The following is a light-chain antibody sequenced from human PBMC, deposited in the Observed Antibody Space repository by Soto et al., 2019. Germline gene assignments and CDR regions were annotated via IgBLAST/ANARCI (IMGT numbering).Light chain of an antibody. Sequence: DIQMTQSPSTLPASVGDRVSITCRASQSISTYLAWYQQKPGKAPKLLIYKASSLGSGVPSRFSGSGSGTDFTLTISSLQPDDSATYYCQHYNTYTWTFGLGTKVDIK. CDR2: KAS. CDR3: QHYNTYTWT. CDR1: QSISTY. J-gene: IGKJ1*01. V-gene: IGKV1-5*03.